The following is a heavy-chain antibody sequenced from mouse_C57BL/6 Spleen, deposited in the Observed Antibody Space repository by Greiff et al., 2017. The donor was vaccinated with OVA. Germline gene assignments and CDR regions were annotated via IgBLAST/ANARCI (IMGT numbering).Heavy chain of an antibody. V-gene: IGHV5-17*01. CDR1: GFTFSSYG. Sequence: EVQLQESGGGLVKPGGSLKLSCAASGFTFSSYGMPWVRQTPEKGLEWVASISYGSSSTYYPDTVKGRVTISRDNAKNTLYLQMTSLRSEDTAMYYCARHNYYGGNYYFGGWGTGTTVTVST. J-gene: IGHJ1*03. CDR2: ISYGSSST. CDR3: ARHNYYGGNYYFGG. D-gene: IGHD2-1*01.